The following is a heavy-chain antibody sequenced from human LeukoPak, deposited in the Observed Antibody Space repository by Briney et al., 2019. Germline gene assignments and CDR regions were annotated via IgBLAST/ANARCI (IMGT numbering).Heavy chain of an antibody. Sequence: SETLSLTCAVYGGSFSGYYWSWIRQPPGKGLEWIGEINHSGSTNYNPSLKSRVTISVDTSKNQFSLKLSFVTAADTAVYYCGVSSSSSKGSFDYWGQGTLVTVSS. V-gene: IGHV4-34*01. J-gene: IGHJ4*02. D-gene: IGHD2-2*01. CDR3: GVSSSSSKGSFDY. CDR2: INHSGST. CDR1: GGSFSGYY.